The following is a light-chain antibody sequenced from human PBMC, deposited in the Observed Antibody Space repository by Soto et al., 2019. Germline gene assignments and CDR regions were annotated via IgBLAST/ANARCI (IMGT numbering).Light chain of an antibody. J-gene: IGKJ4*01. V-gene: IGKV3-11*01. CDR3: QQRSNCLT. CDR1: QSVSSY. CDR2: DAS. Sequence: EIVLTQSPATLSLSPGERATSSCRASQSVSSYLAWYQQKPGQAPRLLIYDASNRATGIPARFSGSGSGTDFTLTISSLEPEDFAVYYCQQRSNCLTFGGGTKVEIK.